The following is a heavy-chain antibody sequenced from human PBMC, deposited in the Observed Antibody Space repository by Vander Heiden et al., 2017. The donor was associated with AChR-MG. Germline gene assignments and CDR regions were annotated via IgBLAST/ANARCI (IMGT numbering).Heavy chain of an antibody. D-gene: IGHD2-2*01. V-gene: IGHV3-23*01. Sequence: EVQLLESGGGLVQPGGSLRLSCAAYGFTFSSYAMSWVRQAPGKGLEWVSAISGSGGSTYYADSVKGRFTISRDNSKNTLYLQMNSLRAEDTAVYYCAKGGYCSSTSCLGHYYYYYGMDVWGQGTTVTVSS. CDR2: ISGSGGST. J-gene: IGHJ6*02. CDR3: AKGGYCSSTSCLGHYYYYYGMDV. CDR1: GFTFSSYA.